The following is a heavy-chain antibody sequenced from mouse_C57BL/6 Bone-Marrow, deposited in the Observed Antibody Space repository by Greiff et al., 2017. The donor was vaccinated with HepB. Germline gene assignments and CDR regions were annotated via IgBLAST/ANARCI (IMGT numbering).Heavy chain of an antibody. D-gene: IGHD2-12*01. CDR2: IDPSDSYT. CDR1: GYTFTSYW. Sequence: QVQLQQSGAELVRPGTSVKLSCKASGYTFTSYWMHWVKQRPGQGLEWIGVIDPSDSYTNYNQKFKGKATLTADKSSSTAYMQFSSLTSEDSAIYYCAREGYYSYAMDYWGQGTSVTVSS. CDR3: AREGYYSYAMDY. V-gene: IGHV1-59*01. J-gene: IGHJ4*01.